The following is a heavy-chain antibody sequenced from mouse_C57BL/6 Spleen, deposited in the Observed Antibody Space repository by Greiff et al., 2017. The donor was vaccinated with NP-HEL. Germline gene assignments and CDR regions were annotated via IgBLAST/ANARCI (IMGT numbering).Heavy chain of an antibody. D-gene: IGHD1-1*01. CDR3: TRFPTVVANYFDY. J-gene: IGHJ2*01. Sequence: QVQLQQSGAELVRPGASVTLSCKASGYTFTDYEMHWVKQTPVHGLEWIGAIDPETGGTAYNQKFKGKAILTADKSSSTAYMKLRSLTSEDSAVYYCTRFPTVVANYFDYWGQGTTLTVSS. V-gene: IGHV1-15*01. CDR2: IDPETGGT. CDR1: GYTFTDYE.